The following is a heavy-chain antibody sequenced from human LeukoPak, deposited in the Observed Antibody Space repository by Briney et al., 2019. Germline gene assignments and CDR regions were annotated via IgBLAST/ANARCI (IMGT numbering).Heavy chain of an antibody. Sequence: GGSLRLSCAASGFTFSSYGMPWVRQAPGKGLEWVAVIWYDGSNKYYADSVKGRFTISRDNSKNTLYLQMNSLRAEDTAVYYCARGDCSGGSCYPLSDDYWGQGTLVTVSS. V-gene: IGHV3-33*01. CDR2: IWYDGSNK. D-gene: IGHD2-15*01. CDR3: ARGDCSGGSCYPLSDDY. J-gene: IGHJ4*02. CDR1: GFTFSSYG.